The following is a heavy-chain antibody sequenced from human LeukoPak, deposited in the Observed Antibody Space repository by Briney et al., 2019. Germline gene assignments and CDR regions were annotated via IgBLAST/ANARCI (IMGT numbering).Heavy chain of an antibody. J-gene: IGHJ3*02. Sequence: ASVKVSCKASGYTFTGYYMHWVRQAPGQGLEWMGWINPNSGGTNYAQKFQGRVTMTRDTSISTAYVELSRLRSDDTAVYYCARVSQQWLVQTADAFDIWRQGTMVTVSS. CDR1: GYTFTGYY. D-gene: IGHD6-19*01. CDR3: ARVSQQWLVQTADAFDI. CDR2: INPNSGGT. V-gene: IGHV1-2*02.